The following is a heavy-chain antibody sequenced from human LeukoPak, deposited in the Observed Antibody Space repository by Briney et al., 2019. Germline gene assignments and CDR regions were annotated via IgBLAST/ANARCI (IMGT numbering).Heavy chain of an antibody. CDR1: GGSFSGYY. Sequence: KPSETLSLTCAVYGGSFSGYYWSWIRQPPGKGLEWIGELNHSGSTNYNPSLKSRVTISVDTSKNQFSLKLSSVTAADTAVYYCARGRGYDFWSGYSPRRYNWFDPWGQGTLVTVSS. J-gene: IGHJ5*02. D-gene: IGHD3-3*01. CDR3: ARGRGYDFWSGYSPRRYNWFDP. CDR2: LNHSGST. V-gene: IGHV4-34*01.